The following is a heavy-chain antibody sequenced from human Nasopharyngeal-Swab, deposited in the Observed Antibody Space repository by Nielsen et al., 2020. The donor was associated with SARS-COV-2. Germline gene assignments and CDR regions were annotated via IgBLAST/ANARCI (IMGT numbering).Heavy chain of an antibody. CDR2: IDPSDSYT. J-gene: IGHJ3*02. V-gene: IGHV5-10-1*01. Sequence: GESLKISCRTSGFIFTSYWINWVRQMPGKGLEWMGRIDPSDSYTNYSPSFQGHVSFSTDKSTNTAYLQWSSLKASDTAMYYCARVPGASTNAFDIWGQGTMVTFSS. D-gene: IGHD1-26*01. CDR3: ARVPGASTNAFDI. CDR1: GFIFTSYW.